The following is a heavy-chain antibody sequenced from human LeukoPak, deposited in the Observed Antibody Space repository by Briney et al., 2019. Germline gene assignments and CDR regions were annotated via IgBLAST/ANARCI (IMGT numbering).Heavy chain of an antibody. D-gene: IGHD3-10*01. CDR3: ATMVRGVHPAGPRWNYYYYYMDV. Sequence: PSETLSLTCTVSGGSISSYYWSWIRQPPGKGLEWIGYIYTSGSTNYNPSLKSRVTISVDTSKNQFSLKLSSVTAADTAVYYCATMVRGVHPAGPRWNYYYYYMDVWGKGTTVTVSS. J-gene: IGHJ6*03. CDR1: GGSISSYY. V-gene: IGHV4-4*09. CDR2: IYTSGST.